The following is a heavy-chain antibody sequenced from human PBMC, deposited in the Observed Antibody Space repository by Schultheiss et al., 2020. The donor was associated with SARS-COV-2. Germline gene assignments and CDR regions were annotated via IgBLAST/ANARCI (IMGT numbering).Heavy chain of an antibody. D-gene: IGHD6-6*01. V-gene: IGHV3-21*01. CDR1: GFTFSSYE. J-gene: IGHJ6*02. CDR3: AREAARYYYGMDV. Sequence: GSLRLSCAASGFTFSSYEMNWVRQAPGKGLEWVSSISSSSSYIYYADSVKGRFTISRDNAKNSLYLQMNSLRAEDTAVYYCAREAARYYYGMDVWGQGTTVTVSS. CDR2: ISSSSSYI.